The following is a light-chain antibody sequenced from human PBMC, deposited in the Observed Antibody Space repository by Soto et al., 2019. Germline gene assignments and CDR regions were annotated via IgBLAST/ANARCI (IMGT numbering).Light chain of an antibody. Sequence: DIQMTQSPSSLSASIGDRVTITCRASQTVNTYLHWYQQKPGKAPKLLIYKASSLESGVPSRFSGSGSGTEFTLTISSLQPEDIATYYCQQYANLPITFGQGTRLE. CDR2: KAS. CDR1: QTVNTY. J-gene: IGKJ5*01. CDR3: QQYANLPIT. V-gene: IGKV1-5*03.